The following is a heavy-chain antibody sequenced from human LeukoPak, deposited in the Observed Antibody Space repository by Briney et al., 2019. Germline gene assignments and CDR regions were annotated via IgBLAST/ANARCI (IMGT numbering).Heavy chain of an antibody. CDR1: GGTFSSYA. D-gene: IGHD3-10*01. CDR3: ARDKVPPLLWFGESGESDY. V-gene: IGHV1-69*13. CDR2: IIPIFGTA. Sequence: GASVKVSCKASGGTFSSYAISWVRQAPGQGLEWMGGIIPIFGTANYAQKFQGRVTITADESTSTAYMELSSLRSDDTAVYYCARDKVPPLLWFGESGESDYWGQGTLVTVSS. J-gene: IGHJ4*02.